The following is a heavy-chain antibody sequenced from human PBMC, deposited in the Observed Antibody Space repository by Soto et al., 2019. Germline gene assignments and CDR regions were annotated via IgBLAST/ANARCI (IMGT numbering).Heavy chain of an antibody. CDR2: ISSSSSYI. J-gene: IGHJ4*02. Sequence: GGSLRLSCAASGFTFSSYSMNWVRQAPGKGLEWVSSISSSSSYIYYADSVKGRFTISRDNAKNSLYLQMNSLRAEDTAVYYCARATPDITIFGVVITPFDYWGQGTLVTVSS. D-gene: IGHD3-3*01. CDR3: ARATPDITIFGVVITPFDY. V-gene: IGHV3-21*01. CDR1: GFTFSSYS.